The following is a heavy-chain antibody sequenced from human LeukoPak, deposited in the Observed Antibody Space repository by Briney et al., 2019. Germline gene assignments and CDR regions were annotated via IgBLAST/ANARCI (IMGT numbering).Heavy chain of an antibody. CDR1: GGTFSSYA. D-gene: IGHD6-6*01. Sequence: GASVKVSCKASGGTFSSYAISWVRQAPGQGLEWMRGIIPIFGTANYAQKFQGRVTITTDESTSTAYMELSSLRSEDTAVYYCARGREQLANIWGQGTLVTVSS. J-gene: IGHJ4*02. V-gene: IGHV1-69*05. CDR2: IIPIFGTA. CDR3: ARGREQLANI.